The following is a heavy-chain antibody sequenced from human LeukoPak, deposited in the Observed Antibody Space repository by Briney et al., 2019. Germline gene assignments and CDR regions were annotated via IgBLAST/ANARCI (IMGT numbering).Heavy chain of an antibody. J-gene: IGHJ3*02. Sequence: ASVRVSCEASGYTFTHFYVHWVRQAPGQGLEWVGSINPYNGDTNYAQKFQGRVTMTRDTSTSTAYMELRSLRLEDTAVYFCVRDRNDAPMANAFDIWGQGTMVTVSS. D-gene: IGHD2-2*01. V-gene: IGHV1-2*02. CDR1: GYTFTHFY. CDR2: INPYNGDT. CDR3: VRDRNDAPMANAFDI.